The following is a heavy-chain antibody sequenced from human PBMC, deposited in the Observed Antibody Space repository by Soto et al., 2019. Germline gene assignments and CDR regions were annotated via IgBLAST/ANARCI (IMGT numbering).Heavy chain of an antibody. J-gene: IGHJ4*02. CDR3: ARSIVGATIPYYFDY. Sequence: ASVKVSCKASGYTFTSYGISWVRQAPGQGLEWMGWISAYNGNTNYAQKLQGRVTMTTDTSTSTAYMELRSLRSDDTAVYYCARSIVGATIPYYFDYWGQGTLVTVSS. D-gene: IGHD1-26*01. V-gene: IGHV1-18*04. CDR1: GYTFTSYG. CDR2: ISAYNGNT.